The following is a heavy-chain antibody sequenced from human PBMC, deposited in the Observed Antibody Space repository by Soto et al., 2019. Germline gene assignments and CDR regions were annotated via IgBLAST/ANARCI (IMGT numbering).Heavy chain of an antibody. Sequence: GGSLRLSCAVSGFTFSDYAMSWVRQAPGKGLEWVSSLSGSGSSTYYADSVSGRFTISRDNLKNTVYLQMNSLRVEDTAIYYCAKSASAAAGCFDYWGQGTLVTVSS. CDR1: GFTFSDYA. D-gene: IGHD6-13*01. CDR3: AKSASAAAGCFDY. J-gene: IGHJ4*02. CDR2: LSGSGSST. V-gene: IGHV3-23*01.